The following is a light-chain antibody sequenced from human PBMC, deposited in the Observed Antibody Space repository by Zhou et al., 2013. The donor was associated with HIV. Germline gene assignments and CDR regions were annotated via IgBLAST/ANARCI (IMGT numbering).Light chain of an antibody. V-gene: IGKV3-15*01. CDR1: QSVSSN. J-gene: IGKJ3*01. CDR2: AAS. Sequence: EIVMTQSPATLSVSPGERATLSCRASQSVSSNVAWYQQKPGQAPRLLIYAASTRATGIPATFSGSGSGTEFTLTISRGLQPEDFATYYCQQYNSYPFTFGPGTKVDIK. CDR3: QQYNSYPFT.